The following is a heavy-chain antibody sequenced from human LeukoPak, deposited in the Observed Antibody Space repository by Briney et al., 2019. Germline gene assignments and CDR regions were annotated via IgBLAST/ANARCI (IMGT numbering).Heavy chain of an antibody. CDR3: AREGGSGSYYYYYYMDV. J-gene: IGHJ6*03. D-gene: IGHD3-10*01. CDR1: GYTFTSYD. CDR2: MNPNSGNT. Sequence: ASVKVSCKASGYTFTSYDINWVRQATGQGLEWMGWMNPNSGNTGYAQKFQGRVTITADESTSTAYMELSSLRSEDTAVYYCAREGGSGSYYYYYYMDVWGKGTTVTVSS. V-gene: IGHV1-8*01.